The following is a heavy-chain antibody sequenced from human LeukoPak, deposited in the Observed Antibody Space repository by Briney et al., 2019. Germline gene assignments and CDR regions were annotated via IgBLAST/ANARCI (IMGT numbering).Heavy chain of an antibody. CDR2: IIAYSGKS. J-gene: IGHJ2*01. CDR1: GYNLISYS. CDR3: ARHRSMEASGPHWYFDF. Sequence: ASVKVSCKASGYNLISYSISWVRQAPGQGLEWMGWIIAYSGKSNYAEKFQDRLTLTTDYSTSTAYMELRSLRSDDTAVFYCARHRSMEASGPHWYFDFWGRGTLVIVSS. D-gene: IGHD1-1*01. V-gene: IGHV1-18*01.